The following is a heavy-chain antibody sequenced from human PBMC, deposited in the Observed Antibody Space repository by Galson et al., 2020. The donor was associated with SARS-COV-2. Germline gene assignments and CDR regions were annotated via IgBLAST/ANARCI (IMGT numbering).Heavy chain of an antibody. J-gene: IGHJ4*02. D-gene: IGHD3-3*01. CDR1: GFTFSNYW. CDR3: SKDLCGGRDS. CDR2: INEDGSTT. V-gene: IGHV3-74*01. Sequence: GESLKISCAASGFTFSNYWMHWIRQAPGKGLVWVSRINEDGSTTNYADSVQGRFTISRDNAKNTLYLQMNSLRAEDTAIYYCSKDLCGGRDSWGQGTLVTVSS.